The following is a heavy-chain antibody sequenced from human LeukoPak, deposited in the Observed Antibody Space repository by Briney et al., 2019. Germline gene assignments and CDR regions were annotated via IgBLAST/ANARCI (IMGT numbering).Heavy chain of an antibody. CDR2: IYYSGST. CDR3: ARSNSRGYGGAVDY. CDR1: VGSISSSSYY. V-gene: IGHV4-39*01. D-gene: IGHD4-23*01. J-gene: IGHJ4*02. Sequence: SSETLSLTCTLSVGSISSSSYYWGWIRQAPGKGLEWIGSIYYSGSTYYNPSLNSRVTISVDTSKNQFSLKLSSVTAADTAVYYCARSNSRGYGGAVDYWGQGTLVTVSS.